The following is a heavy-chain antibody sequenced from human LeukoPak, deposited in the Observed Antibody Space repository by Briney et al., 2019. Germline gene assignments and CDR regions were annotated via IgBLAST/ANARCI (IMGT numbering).Heavy chain of an antibody. CDR3: ATERFDGYFYDY. J-gene: IGHJ4*02. D-gene: IGHD5-24*01. CDR2: ISGSAGST. V-gene: IGHV3-23*01. CDR1: GFTFSSYG. Sequence: GGSLRLSCAASGFTFSSYGMSWVRQAPGKGLEWVSAISGSAGSTYYADSVKGRFTVSRDNSKNTLYLQMNSLRAGDTAVYYCATERFDGYFYDYWGQGTLVTVSS.